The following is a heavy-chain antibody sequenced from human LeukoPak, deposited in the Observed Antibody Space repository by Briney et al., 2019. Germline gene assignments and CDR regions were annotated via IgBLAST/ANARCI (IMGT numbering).Heavy chain of an antibody. J-gene: IGHJ4*03. CDR2: ISSGGCAT. D-gene: IGHD3-22*01. Sequence: GGSPRLSCAASGFTFNNYAMTWVRQAPGKGLEWVSSISSGGCATYYAGSVKGRFTISRDNSKNTVFLQMNTLRAEDTAVCHCAKGGLYYYDYWGQGTTVTVSS. V-gene: IGHV3-23*01. CDR1: GFTFNNYA. CDR3: AKGGLYYYDY.